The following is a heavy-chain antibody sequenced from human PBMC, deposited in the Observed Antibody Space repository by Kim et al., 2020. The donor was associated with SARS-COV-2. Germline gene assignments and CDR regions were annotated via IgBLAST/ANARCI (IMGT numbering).Heavy chain of an antibody. CDR3: AKDNFGVLDY. D-gene: IGHD4-17*01. V-gene: IGHV3-9*01. CDR1: GFTFGDFA. Sequence: GGSLRLSCAASGFTFGDFAMHWVRQAPGKGLEWVSSISWNSANIKYVDSVKGRFTISRDNTNNFLFLQMHSLRVEDTALYYCAKDNFGVLDYWGQGTLATV. J-gene: IGHJ4*02. CDR2: ISWNSANI.